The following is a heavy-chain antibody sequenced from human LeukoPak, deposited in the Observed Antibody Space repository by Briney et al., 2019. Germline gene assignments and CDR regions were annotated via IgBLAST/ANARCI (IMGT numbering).Heavy chain of an antibody. CDR1: GFTFSSYW. D-gene: IGHD6-13*01. V-gene: IGHV3-7*01. Sequence: GGSLRLSCAASGFTFSSYWMSWVRQAPGKGLEWVANIKQDGSEKYYVDSVKGRFTISRDNAKTSLYLQMNSLRAEDTAVYYCARGGSSWPFDYWGQGSLVTASS. CDR3: ARGGSSWPFDY. CDR2: IKQDGSEK. J-gene: IGHJ4*02.